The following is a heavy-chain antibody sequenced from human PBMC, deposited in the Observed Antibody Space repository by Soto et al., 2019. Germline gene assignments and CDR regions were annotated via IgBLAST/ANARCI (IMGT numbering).Heavy chain of an antibody. D-gene: IGHD6-13*01. Sequence: SETLSLTCSVAGGSIGSYYGSWIRQPPGKGLEWIGYIYYSGSTNYNPSLKSRVTISVDTSKNQFSLKLSSVTAADTAVYYCARVGSHRSSWYAYYYYYMDVWGKGTTVTVSS. V-gene: IGHV4-59*01. CDR3: ARVGSHRSSWYAYYYYYMDV. CDR1: GGSIGSYY. J-gene: IGHJ6*03. CDR2: IYYSGST.